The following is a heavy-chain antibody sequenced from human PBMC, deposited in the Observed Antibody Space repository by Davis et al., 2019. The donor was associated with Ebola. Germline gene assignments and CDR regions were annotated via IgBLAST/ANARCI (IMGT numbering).Heavy chain of an antibody. CDR2: IIPLFGSV. CDR1: GGSFSSSA. CDR3: ARETGDGGGMDV. Sequence: AASVKVSCKPSGGSFSSSAPNWVRQAPGQGLEWMGGIIPLFGSVTYAQNFQGRVTMTRDTSTSTVYMELSSLRSEDTAVYYCARETGDGGGMDVWGKGTTVTVSS. J-gene: IGHJ6*04. V-gene: IGHV1-69*05. D-gene: IGHD7-27*01.